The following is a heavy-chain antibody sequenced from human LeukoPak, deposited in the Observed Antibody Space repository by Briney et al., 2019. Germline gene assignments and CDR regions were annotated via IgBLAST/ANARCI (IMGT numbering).Heavy chain of an antibody. CDR1: GGSISTSNYY. V-gene: IGHV4-39*07. CDR3: ARDLGPSWWDDSSGYFDY. D-gene: IGHD3-22*01. CDR2: IFYRGST. J-gene: IGHJ4*02. Sequence: SETLSLTCTDSGGSISTSNYYCGWIRQPPGKGLEWIGNIFYRGSTSSSPSLKSRVTISLDTSKNQFSLKLSSVTAADTAVYYCARDLGPSWWDDSSGYFDYWGQGTLVTVSS.